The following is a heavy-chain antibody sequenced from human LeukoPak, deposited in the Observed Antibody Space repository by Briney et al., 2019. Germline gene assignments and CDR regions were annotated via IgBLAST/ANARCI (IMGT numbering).Heavy chain of an antibody. Sequence: SETLSLTCTVSGGSISSSSYYWGWIRQPPGKGLEWIGSIYYSGSTYYNPSLKSRVTISVDTSKNQFSLKLSSVTAADTAVYYCARVVERWLQFRYWYFDLWGRGTLVTVSS. CDR2: IYYSGST. V-gene: IGHV4-39*07. CDR3: ARVVERWLQFRYWYFDL. CDR1: GGSISSSSYY. J-gene: IGHJ2*01. D-gene: IGHD5-24*01.